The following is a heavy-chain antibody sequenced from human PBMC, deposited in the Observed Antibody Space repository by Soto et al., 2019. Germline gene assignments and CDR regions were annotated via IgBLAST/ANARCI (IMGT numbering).Heavy chain of an antibody. CDR1: GGSFSGYY. V-gene: IGHV4-34*01. CDR2: INHSGST. Sequence: QVQLQQWGAGLLKPSETLSLTCAVYGGSFSGYYWSWIRQPPGKGLEWIGEINHSGSTNYNPSLKSRVTISVDTSKNQFSLKLSSVTAADTAVYYCARCITMVRGRDGNFDYWGQGTLVTVSS. D-gene: IGHD3-10*01. J-gene: IGHJ4*02. CDR3: ARCITMVRGRDGNFDY.